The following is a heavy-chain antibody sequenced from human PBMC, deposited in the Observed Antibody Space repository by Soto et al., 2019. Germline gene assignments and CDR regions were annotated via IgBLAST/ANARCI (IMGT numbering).Heavy chain of an antibody. Sequence: GASVKVSCTASWCTFIRSAISWVRQAPGQGLEWMGGIIPFLDSATYAQKFQGRLTITADESTTTAYMELTSLKSDDKALYYCARDMSSEYWGQGTPVTVSS. V-gene: IGHV1-69*13. CDR3: ARDMSSEY. CDR2: IIPFLDSA. D-gene: IGHD3-10*02. J-gene: IGHJ4*02. CDR1: WCTFIRSA.